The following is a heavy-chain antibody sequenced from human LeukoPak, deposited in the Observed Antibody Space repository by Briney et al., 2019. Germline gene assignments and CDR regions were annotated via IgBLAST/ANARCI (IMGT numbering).Heavy chain of an antibody. CDR2: ISRDGGDT. Sequence: PGGTLRLSCAASGFTSNNYGMSWVRQAPGRGLEWVSVISRDGGDTFYADSVKGRFTISRDNSKNTVYLQMNSLRAEDTALYYCAKLGHTNGYYARHSDYWGQGTLVTVSS. CDR1: GFTSNNYG. D-gene: IGHD3-22*01. J-gene: IGHJ4*02. CDR3: AKLGHTNGYYARHSDY. V-gene: IGHV3-23*01.